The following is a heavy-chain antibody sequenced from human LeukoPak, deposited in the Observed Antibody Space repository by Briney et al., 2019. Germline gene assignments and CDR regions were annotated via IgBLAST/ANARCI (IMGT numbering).Heavy chain of an antibody. V-gene: IGHV4-59*08. CDR2: IYYSGST. Sequence: SETLSLTCTVSGGSISSYYWRWIRQPPGKGLEWIGYIYYSGSTNYNPSLKSRVTISVDTSKNQFSLKLSSVTAADTAVYYCASYPVSGSYYDYWGQGTLVTVSS. CDR3: ASYPVSGSYYDY. J-gene: IGHJ4*02. D-gene: IGHD1-26*01. CDR1: GGSISSYY.